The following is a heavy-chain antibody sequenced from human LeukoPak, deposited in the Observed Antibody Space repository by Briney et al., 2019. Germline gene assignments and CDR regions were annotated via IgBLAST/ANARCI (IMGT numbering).Heavy chain of an antibody. CDR3: AREIIEMATEYFDY. V-gene: IGHV1-2*02. Sequence: GASVKVSCKASGYTFTGYYMHWVRQAPGQGLEWMGWINPNSGGTNYAQKFQGRVTMTRDTSISTAYMELSRLRSDDTAVYYCAREIIEMATEYFDYWGQGTLVTVSS. CDR1: GYTFTGYY. D-gene: IGHD5-24*01. J-gene: IGHJ4*02. CDR2: INPNSGGT.